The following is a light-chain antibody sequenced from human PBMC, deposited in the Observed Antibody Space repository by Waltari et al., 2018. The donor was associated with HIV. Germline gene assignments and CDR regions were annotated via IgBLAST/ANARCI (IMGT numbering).Light chain of an antibody. V-gene: IGKV3-15*01. CDR2: GSS. CDR3: QQYDNWPST. CDR1: QTISNY. J-gene: IGKJ2*01. Sequence: IVMTKSPATLSVSPGERANLSGRASQTISNYLAWYLQKPGKAPRLLIFGSSTWATDIPSRFSGSGSGTEFTLTISSLQPDDFAFYYCQQYDNWPSTFGQGTKLEI.